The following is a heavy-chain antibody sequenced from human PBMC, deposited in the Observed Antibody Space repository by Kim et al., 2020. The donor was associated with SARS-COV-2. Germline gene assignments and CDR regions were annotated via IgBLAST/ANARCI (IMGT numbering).Heavy chain of an antibody. D-gene: IGHD3-3*01. J-gene: IGHJ3*02. CDR3: ARASIRFLEWLFDAFDI. CDR2: ISSSSSYI. CDR1: GFTFSSYS. V-gene: IGHV3-21*01. Sequence: GGSLRLSCAASGFTFSSYSMNWVRQAPGKGLEWVSSISSSSSYIYYADSVKGRFTISRDNAKNSLYLQMNSLRAEDTAVYYCARASIRFLEWLFDAFDIWGQGTMVTVSS.